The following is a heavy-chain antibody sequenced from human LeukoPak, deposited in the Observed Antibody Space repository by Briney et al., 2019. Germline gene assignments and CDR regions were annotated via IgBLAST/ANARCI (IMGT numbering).Heavy chain of an antibody. CDR2: IYYSGST. J-gene: IGHJ5*02. CDR3: ARQMQDYDSSGNNWFDP. Sequence: SETLSLTCTVSGGSISSSSYYWGWIRQPPGKGLEWNGSIYYSGSTYYNPSLKSRVTISVDTSKNQFSLKLSSVTAADTAVYYCARQMQDYDSSGNNWFDPWGQGTLVTVSS. CDR1: GGSISSSSYY. D-gene: IGHD3-22*01. V-gene: IGHV4-39*01.